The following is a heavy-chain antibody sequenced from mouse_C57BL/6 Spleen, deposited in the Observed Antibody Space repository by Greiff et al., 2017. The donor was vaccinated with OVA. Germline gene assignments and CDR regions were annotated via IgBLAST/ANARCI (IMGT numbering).Heavy chain of an antibody. J-gene: IGHJ1*03. Sequence: QVQLQQPGAELVKPGASVKMSCKASGYTFTSYWITWVKQRPGQGLEWIGDIYPGSGSTNYNEKFKSKATLTVDTSSSTAYMQLSSLTSEDSAVYYGARKGGSSYYWYFDVWGTGTTVTVSS. CDR1: GYTFTSYW. CDR3: ARKGGSSYYWYFDV. V-gene: IGHV1-55*01. CDR2: IYPGSGST. D-gene: IGHD1-1*01.